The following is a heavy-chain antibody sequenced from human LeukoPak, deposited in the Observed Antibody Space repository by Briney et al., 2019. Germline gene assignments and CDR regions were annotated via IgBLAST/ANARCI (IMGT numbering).Heavy chain of an antibody. Sequence: SVKVSCKASGGTFSSYAISWVRQAPGQGLEWMGRIIPILGIANYAQKFQGRVTITADKSTSTAYMELSSLRSEDTAVYYCARAGCGGDCYGYYYYHGMDVWGQGTTVTVSS. J-gene: IGHJ6*02. D-gene: IGHD2-21*02. CDR1: GGTFSSYA. V-gene: IGHV1-69*04. CDR2: IIPILGIA. CDR3: ARAGCGGDCYGYYYYHGMDV.